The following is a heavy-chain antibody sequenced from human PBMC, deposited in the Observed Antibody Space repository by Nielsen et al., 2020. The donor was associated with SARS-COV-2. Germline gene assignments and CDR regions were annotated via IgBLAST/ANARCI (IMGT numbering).Heavy chain of an antibody. CDR3: ARGLGKYYYYYGMDV. D-gene: IGHD4-23*01. J-gene: IGHJ6*02. CDR2: MNPNSGNT. V-gene: IGHV1-8*01. Sequence: ASVKVSCKASGYTFTSYDINWVRQATGQGLEWMGWMNPNSGNTGYAQKFQGRVTMTRNTSINTAYMELSSLRSEDTAVYYCARGLGKYYYYYGMDVWGQGTTVTVSS. CDR1: GYTFTSYD.